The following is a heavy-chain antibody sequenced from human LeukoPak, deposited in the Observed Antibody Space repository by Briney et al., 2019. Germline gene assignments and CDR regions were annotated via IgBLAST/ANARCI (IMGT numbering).Heavy chain of an antibody. CDR3: ARARYSGSYYFDY. Sequence: SETLSLTCTVSGGSISSYYWSWIRQPAGKGLEWIGRINTSGTTNYNPSLKSRVTMSVDTSMNQFSLKLSSVIAADTAVYYCARARYSGSYYFDYWGQGTLVTVSS. D-gene: IGHD1-26*01. V-gene: IGHV4-4*07. J-gene: IGHJ4*02. CDR1: GGSISSYY. CDR2: INTSGTT.